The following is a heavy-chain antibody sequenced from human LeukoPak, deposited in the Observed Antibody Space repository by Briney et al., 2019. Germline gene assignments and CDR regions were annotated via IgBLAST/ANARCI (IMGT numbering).Heavy chain of an antibody. V-gene: IGHV3-48*03. CDR1: GFRFSSYE. CDR2: ISETGNTI. CDR3: ARLGGTISDY. J-gene: IGHJ4*02. Sequence: GGSLRLSCAASGFRFSSYEMNWVRQAPGKGLEWVSYISETGNTIHYADSVKGRFTISRDNAKNSLYLQMNGLRAEDTAFCYCARLGGTISDYWGQGILVTVSS. D-gene: IGHD5-12*01.